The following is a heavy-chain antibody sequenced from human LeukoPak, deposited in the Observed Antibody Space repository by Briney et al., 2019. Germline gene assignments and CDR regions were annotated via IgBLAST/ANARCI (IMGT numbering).Heavy chain of an antibody. CDR2: IYYSGST. Sequence: SETLSLTCTVSGGSISSYYWSWIRQPPGKGLEWIGYIYYSGSTNYNPSLKSRVTISVDTSKNQFSLKLSSVTAADTAVYYCARDGTDQYYDYYMDVWGKGTTVPVSS. J-gene: IGHJ6*03. CDR3: ARDGTDQYYDYYMDV. D-gene: IGHD1-26*01. CDR1: GGSISSYY. V-gene: IGHV4-59*01.